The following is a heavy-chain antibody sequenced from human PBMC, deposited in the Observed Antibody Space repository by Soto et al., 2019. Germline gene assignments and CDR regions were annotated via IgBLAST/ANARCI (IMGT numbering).Heavy chain of an antibody. Sequence: GGSLRLSCAASGFTVSSNYMSWVRQAPGKGLEWVSVIYSGGSTYYADSVKGRFTISRDNSKNTLYLQMNSLGAEDTAVYYCARKSYQLLFPYYYYGMDVWGQGTTVTVSS. V-gene: IGHV3-66*01. CDR3: ARKSYQLLFPYYYYGMDV. J-gene: IGHJ6*02. CDR1: GFTVSSNY. D-gene: IGHD2-2*01. CDR2: IYSGGST.